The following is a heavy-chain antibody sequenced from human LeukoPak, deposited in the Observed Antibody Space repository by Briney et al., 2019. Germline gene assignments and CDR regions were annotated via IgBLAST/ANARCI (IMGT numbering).Heavy chain of an antibody. D-gene: IGHD6-19*01. V-gene: IGHV3-23*01. CDR3: AKDGHRSGSSFDY. CDR2: ISGSGGST. CDR1: GFTFSSYA. Sequence: GGSLRLSCAASGFTFSSYAMSWVRQAPGKGLEWVSGISGSGGSTYYADSVRGRFTISRDNSESTLYLQMNSLRAEDTAVYYCAKDGHRSGSSFDYWGQGTLVTVSS. J-gene: IGHJ4*02.